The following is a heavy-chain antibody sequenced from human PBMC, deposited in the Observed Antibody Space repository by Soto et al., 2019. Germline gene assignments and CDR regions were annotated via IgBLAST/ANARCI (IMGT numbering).Heavy chain of an antibody. Sequence: GASVKVSCKASGYTFTGYYMHWVRQAPGQGLEWMGWVNPNSGGTNYAQKFQGRVTMTRDTSISTAYMELSRLRSDDTAVYYCAGHGYSNHILTGYFSWGQGTLVTVSS. J-gene: IGHJ5*02. CDR1: GYTFTGYY. D-gene: IGHD3-9*01. V-gene: IGHV1-2*02. CDR2: VNPNSGGT. CDR3: AGHGYSNHILTGYFS.